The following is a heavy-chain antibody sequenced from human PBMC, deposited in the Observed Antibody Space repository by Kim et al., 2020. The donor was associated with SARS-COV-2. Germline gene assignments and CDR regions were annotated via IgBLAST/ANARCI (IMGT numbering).Heavy chain of an antibody. Sequence: GGSLRLSCAASGFTFSSHDMHWVRQATGKGLEWVSGIGADGDTYYLGSVRGRFTISSGNAKNSLYLQMNSLTVGDTAVYYCVRDLSGSNYYYGMDVWGQG. CDR3: VRDLSGSNYYYGMDV. V-gene: IGHV3-13*01. CDR1: GFTFSSHD. CDR2: IGADGDT. J-gene: IGHJ6*02. D-gene: IGHD1-26*01.